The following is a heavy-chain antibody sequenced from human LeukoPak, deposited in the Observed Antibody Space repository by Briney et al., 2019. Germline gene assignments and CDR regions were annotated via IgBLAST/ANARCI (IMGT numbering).Heavy chain of an antibody. V-gene: IGHV1-18*01. Sequence: GASVKLSCKASGYTFTTYGITWVRHAPGQGLEWMGLISVYNGNTIYSQKLQGRVTMTTYTSTTTDYMCLRSLRPEATAVYYCARGEYGGNPDNWGQGNLVIVSS. J-gene: IGHJ4*02. CDR3: ARGEYGGNPDN. CDR1: GYTFTTYG. D-gene: IGHD4-23*01. CDR2: ISVYNGNT.